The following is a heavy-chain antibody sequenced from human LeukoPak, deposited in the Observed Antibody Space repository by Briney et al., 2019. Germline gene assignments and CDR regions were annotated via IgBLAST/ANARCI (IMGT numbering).Heavy chain of an antibody. D-gene: IGHD2-15*01. J-gene: IGHJ3*01. CDR2: ISGDGGST. CDR3: AKPRDIDSWAFDV. Sequence: GGSLRLSCAASGFTFDDYALHWVRQAPGKGLEWVSLISGDGGSTYYADSVKGRFTISRDNSKNTLNLQMNSLRTEDTAVFYCAKPRDIDSWAFDVWGQGTMVTVSS. V-gene: IGHV3-43*02. CDR1: GFTFDDYA.